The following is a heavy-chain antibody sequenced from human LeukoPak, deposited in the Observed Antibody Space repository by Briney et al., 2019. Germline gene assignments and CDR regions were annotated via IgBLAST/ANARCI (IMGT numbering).Heavy chain of an antibody. D-gene: IGHD2-2*01. CDR2: MNPNSGNT. V-gene: IGHV1-8*03. CDR1: GYTFTSYD. J-gene: IGHJ3*02. CDR3: ARGHILVVPAAGFDAFDI. Sequence: ASVKVSCKASGYTFTSYDINWVRQATGQGLEWMGWMNPNSGNTGYAQKFQGRVTITRSTSISTAYMELSSLRSEDTAVYYCARGHILVVPAAGFDAFDIWGQGTMVTVSS.